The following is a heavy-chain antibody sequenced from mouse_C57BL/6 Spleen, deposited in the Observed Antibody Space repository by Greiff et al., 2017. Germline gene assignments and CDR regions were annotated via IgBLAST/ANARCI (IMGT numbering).Heavy chain of an antibody. CDR2: IYPGNSDT. CDR3: TRGPYGYDYFDY. D-gene: IGHD2-2*01. J-gene: IGHJ2*01. Sequence: VQLQQSGTVLARPGASVKMSCKTSGYTFTSYWMHWVKQRTGQGLEWIGAIYPGNSDTSYNQKFKGKAKLTAVTSASTAYMELSSLTNEDSAVYYCTRGPYGYDYFDYWGQGTTLTVSS. CDR1: GYTFTSYW. V-gene: IGHV1-5*01.